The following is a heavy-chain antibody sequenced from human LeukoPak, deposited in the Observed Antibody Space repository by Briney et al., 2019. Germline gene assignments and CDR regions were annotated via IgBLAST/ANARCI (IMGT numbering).Heavy chain of an antibody. CDR2: ISWNSGSI. J-gene: IGHJ3*02. V-gene: IGHV3-9*01. CDR3: AKSSRRFLTDAFDI. D-gene: IGHD3-3*01. Sequence: LRLSCAASGFTFDDYAMHWVRQAPGEGLEWVSGISWNSGSIGYADSVKGRFTISRDNAKNSLYLQMNSLRAEDTALYYCAKSSRRFLTDAFDIWGQGTMVTVSS. CDR1: GFTFDDYA.